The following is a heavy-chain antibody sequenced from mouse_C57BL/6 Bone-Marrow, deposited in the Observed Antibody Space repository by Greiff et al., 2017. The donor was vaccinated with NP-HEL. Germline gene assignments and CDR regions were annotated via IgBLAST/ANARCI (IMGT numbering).Heavy chain of an antibody. Sequence: QVQLQQSGAELVRPGTSVKVSCKASGYAFTNYLIEWVKQRPGQGLEWIGVINPGSGGTNYNEKFKGKATLTADKSSSTAYLQLSSLTSEDSAVYFCARLGYYGSRRGDYSMDYWGQGTSVTVSS. D-gene: IGHD1-1*01. J-gene: IGHJ4*01. CDR2: INPGSGGT. V-gene: IGHV1-54*01. CDR3: ARLGYYGSRRGDYSMDY. CDR1: GYAFTNYL.